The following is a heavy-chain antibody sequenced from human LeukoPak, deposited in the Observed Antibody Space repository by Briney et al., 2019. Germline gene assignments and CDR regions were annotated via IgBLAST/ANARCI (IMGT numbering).Heavy chain of an antibody. CDR1: GYTFSDYY. J-gene: IGHJ3*02. CDR2: INPNTGAT. Sequence: ASVKVSCKASGYTFSDYYMQWVRRAPGQGLEWMGWINPNTGATTYAQKFQGRVTMTRDTSINTAYMELSRLRGDDTAVYYCARGYQKWLQTPIAFDIWGQGTMVTVSS. D-gene: IGHD5-12*01. CDR3: ARGYQKWLQTPIAFDI. V-gene: IGHV1-2*02.